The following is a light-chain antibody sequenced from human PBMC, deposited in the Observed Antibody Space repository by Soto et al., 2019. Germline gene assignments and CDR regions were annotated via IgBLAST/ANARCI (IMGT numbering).Light chain of an antibody. CDR3: QHCNSYSEA. CDR1: QTISTS. CDR2: LAS. J-gene: IGKJ1*01. Sequence: DIQMTQSPSTLSAFVGDRVTITCRASQTISTSLAWYQQKPGKAPKLLIYLASTLQSGVPARFSGSGSATEFTLSISSLQPDDFATYYCQHCNSYSEAFGQGTKVDIK. V-gene: IGKV1-5*03.